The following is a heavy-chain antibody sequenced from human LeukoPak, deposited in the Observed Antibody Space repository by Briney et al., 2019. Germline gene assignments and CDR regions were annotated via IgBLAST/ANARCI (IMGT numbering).Heavy chain of an antibody. Sequence: SETLSLTCAVSGGSISSGDYPWSWIRQPPGKGLEWIGYIFHTGHTSYNPSLKSRVTISVDTSKNQFSLKLSSVTAADTAVYYCARDPGYSSGWEFDYWGQGTLVTVSS. CDR2: IFHTGHT. CDR1: GGSISSGDYP. V-gene: IGHV4-30-2*01. CDR3: ARDPGYSSGWEFDY. J-gene: IGHJ4*02. D-gene: IGHD6-19*01.